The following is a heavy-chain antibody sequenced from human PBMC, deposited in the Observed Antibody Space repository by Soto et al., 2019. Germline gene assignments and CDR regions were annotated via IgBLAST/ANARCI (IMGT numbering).Heavy chain of an antibody. D-gene: IGHD2-21*02. Sequence: SETLSLTCSISVDSMSSNFYWGWIRQSPGKGLEWIGSISYRGSTYYNPSLRSRVSISVDTSKNQFSLRLRSLTAADTAVFYCARRLRHIVGVPAIGRCMHQWGQG. CDR2: ISYRGST. CDR3: ARRLRHIVGVPAIGRCMHQ. CDR1: VDSMSSNFY. V-gene: IGHV4-39*01. J-gene: IGHJ4*02.